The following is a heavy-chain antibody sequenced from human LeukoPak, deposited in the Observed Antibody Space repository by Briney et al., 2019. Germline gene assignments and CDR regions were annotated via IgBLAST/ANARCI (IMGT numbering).Heavy chain of an antibody. V-gene: IGHV3-49*04. D-gene: IGHD6-19*01. CDR3: SRAYSTGWLGINDY. J-gene: IGHJ4*02. CDR2: IRNKANGGAA. Sequence: GGSLRLSCTASGFIFSDYAMTWVRQAPGKGLEWVGFIRNKANGGAADYAASVKDRFTISRDDSKTIAYLQMNSLKTEDTAVYFCSRAYSTGWLGINDYWGQGALVTVSS. CDR1: GFIFSDYA.